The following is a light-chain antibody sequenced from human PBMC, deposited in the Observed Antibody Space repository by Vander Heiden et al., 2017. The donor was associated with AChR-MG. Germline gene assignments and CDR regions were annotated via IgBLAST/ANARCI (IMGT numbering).Light chain of an antibody. CDR3: GSYPSSSTPRHYV. V-gene: IGLV2-14*01. J-gene: IGLJ1*01. Sequence: QSALTQPASVSGSPGQSITISCTGTSSDVGGYNYVSWYQQHPGKAPKLMIYDVTNRPSGVSNRFSGSKSGNTASLTISGLQAEDEADYYCGSYPSSSTPRHYVFGTGTKVTVL. CDR1: SSDVGGYNY. CDR2: DVT.